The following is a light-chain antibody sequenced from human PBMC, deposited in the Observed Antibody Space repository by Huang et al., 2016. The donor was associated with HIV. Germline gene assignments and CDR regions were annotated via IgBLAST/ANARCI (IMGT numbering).Light chain of an antibody. CDR1: QSVSSY. J-gene: IGKJ3*01. CDR2: DAS. CDR3: QQRSNWPPRGT. V-gene: IGKV3-11*01. Sequence: EIVLTQSPATLSLSPGERATLSCRASQSVSSYLAWYQQKPGQAPRLLIYDASNRATGIPARFSGSGSGTDFTLTISSLEPEGFAVYYCQQRSNWPPRGTFGPGTKVDIK.